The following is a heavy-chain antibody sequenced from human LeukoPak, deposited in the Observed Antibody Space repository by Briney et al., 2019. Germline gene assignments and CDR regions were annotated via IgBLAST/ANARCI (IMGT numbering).Heavy chain of an antibody. Sequence: KAGGSLRRSCAASGFTFSNAWMNWVRQAPGKGLEWVGRIKSKTDGGTTDYAAPVKGRFTISRDDSKNTLYLQMNSLKTEDTAVYYCTTDIAVAGFDYWGQGTLVTVSS. J-gene: IGHJ4*02. CDR2: IKSKTDGGTT. CDR3: TTDIAVAGFDY. CDR1: GFTFSNAW. V-gene: IGHV3-15*07. D-gene: IGHD6-19*01.